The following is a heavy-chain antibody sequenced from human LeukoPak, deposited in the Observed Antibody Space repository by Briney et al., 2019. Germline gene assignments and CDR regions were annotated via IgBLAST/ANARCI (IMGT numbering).Heavy chain of an antibody. V-gene: IGHV4-34*01. CDR1: GGSFSGYY. J-gene: IGHJ6*02. Sequence: PSETLSLTCAVYGGSFSGYYWSWIRQPPGKGLEWIGEINHSGSTNYNPSLKSRVTISVDTSKNQFSLKLSSVTAADTAVYYCAITTIFGVADYYYYGMDVWGQGTTVTVSS. CDR3: AITTIFGVADYYYYGMDV. D-gene: IGHD3-3*01. CDR2: INHSGST.